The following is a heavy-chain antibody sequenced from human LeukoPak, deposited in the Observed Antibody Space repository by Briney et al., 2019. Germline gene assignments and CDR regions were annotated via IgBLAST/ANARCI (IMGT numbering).Heavy chain of an antibody. V-gene: IGHV4-34*01. CDR2: INHSGST. CDR3: ARGREIVVVIGNTLDY. CDR1: GGSFSGYY. D-gene: IGHD3-22*01. J-gene: IGHJ4*02. Sequence: SETLFLTCAVYGGSFSGYYWSWIRQPPGKGLEWLGEINHSGSTNYNPSLKSRVTISVDTSKNQFSLKLSSVTAADTAVYYCARGREIVVVIGNTLDYWGQGTLVTVSS.